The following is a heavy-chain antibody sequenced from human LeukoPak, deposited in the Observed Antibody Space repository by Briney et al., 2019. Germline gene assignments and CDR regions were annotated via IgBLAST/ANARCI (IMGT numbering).Heavy chain of an antibody. J-gene: IGHJ4*02. CDR2: ISGSGGST. CDR3: AKGRGYSGYDSPGEYYFDY. CDR1: GFTFSSYA. V-gene: IGHV3-23*01. D-gene: IGHD5-12*01. Sequence: GGSLRLSCAASGFTFSSYAMSWVRQAPGKGLEWVSAISGSGGSTYYADSVKGRFTISRDNSKNTLYLQMNSLRAEDTAVYYCAKGRGYSGYDSPGEYYFDYWGQGTLVTVSS.